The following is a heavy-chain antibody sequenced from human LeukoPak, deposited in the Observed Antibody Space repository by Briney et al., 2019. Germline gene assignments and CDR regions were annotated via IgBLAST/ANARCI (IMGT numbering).Heavy chain of an antibody. CDR3: ARDGFTGPVIAYIDY. CDR1: GFAFGSHA. J-gene: IGHJ4*02. D-gene: IGHD2-2*02. Sequence: GGSLRLSCLASGFAFGSHAMHWVRQAPGEGLEWVSRLKYDGSGPSYADSVKGRFTISRDSAKNTLYLQMSSLRVEDTAVYYCARDGFTGPVIAYIDYWGQGTPVTVSS. V-gene: IGHV3-74*01. CDR2: LKYDGSGP.